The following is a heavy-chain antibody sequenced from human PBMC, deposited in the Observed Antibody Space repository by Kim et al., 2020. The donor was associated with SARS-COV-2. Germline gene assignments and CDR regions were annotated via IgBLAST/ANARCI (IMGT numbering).Heavy chain of an antibody. V-gene: IGHV1-46*01. CDR2: T. D-gene: IGHD2-15*01. Sequence: TDHAQKFQGRVTMTRDTSTSTVYMELSSLRAEDTAVYYCARKTGSGFDYWGQGTLVTVSS. CDR3: ARKTGSGFDY. J-gene: IGHJ4*02.